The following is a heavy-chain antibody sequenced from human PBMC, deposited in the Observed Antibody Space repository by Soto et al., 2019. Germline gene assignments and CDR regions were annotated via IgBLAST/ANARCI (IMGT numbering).Heavy chain of an antibody. CDR2: ISYDGSNK. CDR3: ARVQQLVLDY. Sequence: PGGSLRLSCAASGFTFSSYAMHWVRQAPGKGLEWVAVISYDGSNKYYADSVKGRFTISRDNSKNTLYLQMNSLRAEDTAVYYCARVQQLVLDYWGQGTLVTVSS. CDR1: GFTFSSYA. D-gene: IGHD6-13*01. J-gene: IGHJ4*02. V-gene: IGHV3-30-3*01.